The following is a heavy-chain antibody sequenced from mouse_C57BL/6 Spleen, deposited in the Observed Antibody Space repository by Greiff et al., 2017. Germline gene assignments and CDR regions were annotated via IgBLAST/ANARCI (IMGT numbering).Heavy chain of an antibody. CDR2: IAPEDGDT. Sequence: VQLQQSGAELVRPGASVKLSCTASGFNIQDYYMHWVKQRPEQGLEWIGRIAPEDGDTEYAPKFQGKATMTADTSSNTAYLQLSSLTSEDTAVYYCTTWSYGSSLYYFDYWGQGTTLTASS. CDR1: GFNIQDYY. D-gene: IGHD1-1*01. V-gene: IGHV14-1*01. CDR3: TTWSYGSSLYYFDY. J-gene: IGHJ2*01.